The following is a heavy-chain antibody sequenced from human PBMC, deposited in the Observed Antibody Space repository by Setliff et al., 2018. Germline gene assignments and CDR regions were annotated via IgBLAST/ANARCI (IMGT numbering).Heavy chain of an antibody. CDR2: INAANGNT. CDR3: ASAEVVVAP. J-gene: IGHJ4*02. CDR1: GYTFTSYS. V-gene: IGHV1-3*01. Sequence: ASVKVFCKVSGYTFTSYSVHWVRQAPGQRLEWIGWINAANGNTKYSQKFQGRVTITRDTSASTLYMELSSLRYADTAVYYCASAEVVVAPWGQGTLDTVSS. D-gene: IGHD2-15*01.